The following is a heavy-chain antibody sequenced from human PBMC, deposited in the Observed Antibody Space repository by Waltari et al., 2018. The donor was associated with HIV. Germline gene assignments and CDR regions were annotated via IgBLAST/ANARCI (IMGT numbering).Heavy chain of an antibody. CDR1: GNHFPGYW. V-gene: IGHV5-51*01. J-gene: IGHJ4*02. D-gene: IGHD3-10*01. CDR2: IYPRDSET. Sequence: EVQLLQSGAEVNTPGESLNRSCKGSGNHFPGYWIGWVRQKPGKGLEWMGIIYPRDSETRLSPSFQGQVTISADKSIDTAYLHWTSLKASDTAIYYCTRQLYRGGEVAYWGQGTLVTVSS. CDR3: TRQLYRGGEVAY.